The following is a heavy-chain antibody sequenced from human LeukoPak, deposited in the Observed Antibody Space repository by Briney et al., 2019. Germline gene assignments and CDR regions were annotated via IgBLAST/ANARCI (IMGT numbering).Heavy chain of an antibody. CDR2: ISGSGGST. J-gene: IGHJ4*02. CDR3: AKDLGDYGDYTFDY. D-gene: IGHD4-17*01. CDR1: GFTFSSYA. V-gene: IGHV3-23*01. Sequence: GGSLRLSCAASGFTFSSYAMSWVRQAPGKGLEWVSAISGSGGSTYYADSVEGRFTISRDNSKNTLYLQMNSLRAEDTAVYYCAKDLGDYGDYTFDYWGQGTLVTVSS.